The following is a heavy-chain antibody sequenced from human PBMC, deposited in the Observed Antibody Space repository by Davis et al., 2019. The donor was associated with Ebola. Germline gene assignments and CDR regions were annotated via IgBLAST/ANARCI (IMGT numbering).Heavy chain of an antibody. V-gene: IGHV1-8*01. CDR2: MNPNSGNT. Sequence: AASVKVSCKASGYTFTSYDINWVRQATGQGLEWMGWMNPNSGNTGYAQKFQGRVTMTRDTSISTAYMELSSLRSDDTAVYYCARGRVARNWFDPWAREPRSPSPQ. CDR1: GYTFTSYD. J-gene: IGHJ5*02. CDR3: ARGRVARNWFDP.